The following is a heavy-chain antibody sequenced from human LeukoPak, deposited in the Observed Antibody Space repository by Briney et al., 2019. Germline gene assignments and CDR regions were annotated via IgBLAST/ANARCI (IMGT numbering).Heavy chain of an antibody. Sequence: GGSLRLSCAASGFTFNTYAMSWVRQAPGKGLEWVSAISGSGGSTYYADSVKGRFTISRDNSKNTLYLQMNSLRAEDTAVYYCAKDPYGSGSYYAYNWFDPWGQGTLVTVSS. D-gene: IGHD3-10*01. V-gene: IGHV3-23*01. J-gene: IGHJ5*02. CDR2: ISGSGGST. CDR1: GFTFNTYA. CDR3: AKDPYGSGSYYAYNWFDP.